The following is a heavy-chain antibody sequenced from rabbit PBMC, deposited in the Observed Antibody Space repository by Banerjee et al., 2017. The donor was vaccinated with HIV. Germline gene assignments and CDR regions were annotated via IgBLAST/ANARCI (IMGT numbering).Heavy chain of an antibody. D-gene: IGHD4-1*01. CDR1: GIDFSSDYY. J-gene: IGHJ4*01. CDR3: ARDLAGVTGWNFNL. V-gene: IGHV1S45*01. CDR2: IYTGSSSA. Sequence: QEQLKETGGGLVQPGGSLTLSCKASGIDFSSDYYMCWVRQAPGKGLEWIASIYTGSSSAYSASWTRGRVTISKTSSTTVTLQMTSLTAADTATYFCARDLAGVTGWNFNLWGQGTLVTVS.